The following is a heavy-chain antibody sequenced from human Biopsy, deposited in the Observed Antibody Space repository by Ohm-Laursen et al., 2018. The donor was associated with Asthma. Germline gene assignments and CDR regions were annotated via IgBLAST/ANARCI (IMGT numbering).Heavy chain of an antibody. V-gene: IGHV3-30*18. J-gene: IGHJ4*02. CDR1: GFTFSNYG. D-gene: IGHD1-26*01. CDR3: AKDVFPGWELRRGPDY. Sequence: SLRLSCSASGFTFSNYGMHWVRQAPGKGLDWVAVISFDGNNKYYADFVKGRFTISRDNSKNTLYLQMNSLRAEDTAVYYCAKDVFPGWELRRGPDYWGQGTLVTVSS. CDR2: ISFDGNNK.